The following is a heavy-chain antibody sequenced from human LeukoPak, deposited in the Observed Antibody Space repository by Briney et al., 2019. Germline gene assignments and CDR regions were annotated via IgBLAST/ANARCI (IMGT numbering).Heavy chain of an antibody. D-gene: IGHD4-17*01. CDR3: TTPMTTVTPGAFDI. Sequence: GGSLRLSCAASGFTFDDYGMSWVRQAPGKGLEWVGRIKSKIDGGTIDYAAPVKGRFTISRDDSKNTLYLQMNSLKTEDTAVYYCTTPMTTVTPGAFDIWGQGTMVTVSS. CDR1: GFTFDDYG. V-gene: IGHV3-15*01. CDR2: IKSKIDGGTI. J-gene: IGHJ3*02.